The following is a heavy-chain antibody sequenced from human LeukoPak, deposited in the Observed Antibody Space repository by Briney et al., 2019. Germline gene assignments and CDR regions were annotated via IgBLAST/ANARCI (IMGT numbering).Heavy chain of an antibody. D-gene: IGHD1-26*01. V-gene: IGHV1-69*04. CDR3: ARDREDSSSSFFY. J-gene: IGHJ4*02. Sequence: SVKVSCKASGPPYSFSSYAISWVRQAPGQGLEWMGRIIPISDIANYARRFRGRVTITADRSTATVYMDLSSLTSGDTAVYYCARDREDSSSSFFYWGQGTPVTVAS. CDR2: IIPISDIA. CDR1: GPPYSFSSYA.